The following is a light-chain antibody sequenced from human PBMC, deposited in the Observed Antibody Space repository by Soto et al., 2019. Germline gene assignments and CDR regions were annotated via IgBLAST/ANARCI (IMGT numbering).Light chain of an antibody. Sequence: DIQMTQSPSTLSASVGDRVTITCRAGQSISGWLAWYQQKPGKAPNLLIYDASTLQRGVPSRFRGSGSGTEFTLTISSLQPDDFATYYCQQFNSWPLTFGGGTKVEI. V-gene: IGKV1-5*01. CDR3: QQFNSWPLT. CDR2: DAS. J-gene: IGKJ4*01. CDR1: QSISGW.